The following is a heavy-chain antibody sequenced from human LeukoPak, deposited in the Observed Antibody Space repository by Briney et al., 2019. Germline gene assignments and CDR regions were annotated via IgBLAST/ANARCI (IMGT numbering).Heavy chain of an antibody. J-gene: IGHJ5*02. Sequence: SETLSLTCTVSGGSISSYYWSWIRQPAGKGLEWIGRIYTSGSTNYNPSFESRVTISVDTSKNQFSLKLSSVTAADTAVYYCARHGAVAGTCWFDPWGQGTLVTVSS. V-gene: IGHV4-4*07. CDR2: IYTSGST. D-gene: IGHD6-19*01. CDR1: GGSISSYY. CDR3: ARHGAVAGTCWFDP.